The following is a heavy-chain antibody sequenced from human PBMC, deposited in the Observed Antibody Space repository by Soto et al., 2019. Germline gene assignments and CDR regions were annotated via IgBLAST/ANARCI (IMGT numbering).Heavy chain of an antibody. J-gene: IGHJ4*02. CDR2: IIPSFGIT. CDR1: GGTFSSYA. D-gene: IGHD2-21*01. V-gene: IGHV1-69*13. CDR3: AREMWTRTGPQNFFDY. Sequence: ASVKVSCKASGGTFSSYAISWVRQAPGQGLEWMGDIIPSFGITNYAQKFQGRVTITADASTSTAYMELRSLSSDDTAVYYCAREMWTRTGPQNFFDYWGLGALVTVSS.